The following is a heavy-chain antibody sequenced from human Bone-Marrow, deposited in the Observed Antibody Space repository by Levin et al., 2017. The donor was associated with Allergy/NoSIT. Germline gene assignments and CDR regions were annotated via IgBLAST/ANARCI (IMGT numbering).Heavy chain of an antibody. V-gene: IGHV1-2*02. J-gene: IGHJ4*02. Sequence: PLASVKVSCTVSGYNFTDYYIHWLRQAPGQGLEWMGWINPNRGDTNFAEKFHGRVVLTRDTSISTAYMELGRLRFDDTALYYCARGGSSSNDYWGQGTLVTVSS. CDR3: ARGGSSSNDY. CDR1: GYNFTDYY. CDR2: INPNRGDT. D-gene: IGHD2-15*01.